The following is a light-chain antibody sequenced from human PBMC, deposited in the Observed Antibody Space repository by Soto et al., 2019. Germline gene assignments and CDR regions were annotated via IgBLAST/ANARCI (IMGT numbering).Light chain of an antibody. CDR3: CSYAGSTILGV. Sequence: QSALTQPPSASGSPGQSVTISCTGTSSDIGDYNYVSWYQQHPGKAPKLMIYEVTKRPSGVPDRFSGPKSGNTAFLTVSGLQTEDEADYYCCSYAGSTILGVFGGGTQLTVL. J-gene: IGLJ3*02. CDR2: EVT. CDR1: SSDIGDYNY. V-gene: IGLV2-8*01.